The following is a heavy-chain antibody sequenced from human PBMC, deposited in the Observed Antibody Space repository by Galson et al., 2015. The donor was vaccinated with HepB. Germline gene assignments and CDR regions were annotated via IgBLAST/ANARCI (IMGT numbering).Heavy chain of an antibody. CDR2: ISGRSLTI. CDR1: GFTTFDTYA. J-gene: IGHJ6*03. CDR3: ATQQRLHNYYKYMDV. V-gene: IGHV3-23*01. D-gene: IGHD5-24*01. Sequence: SLRLSCAASGFTTFDTYAMNWVRQAPGKGLEWVSTISGRSLTIYYADSVKGRFTISRDNSKNTLYLQMSSLRAEDTAVYYCATQQRLHNYYKYMDVWGSGATVTVSS.